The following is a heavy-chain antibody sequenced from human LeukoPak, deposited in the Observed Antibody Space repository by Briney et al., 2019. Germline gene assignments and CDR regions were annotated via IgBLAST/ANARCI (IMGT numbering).Heavy chain of an antibody. CDR1: GYTFTSHG. V-gene: IGHV1-69*06. CDR3: ARDSGYSSSWSNWFDP. Sequence: SVKVSCKASGYTFTSHGISWVRQAPGQGLEWMGGIIPIFGTANYAQKFQGRVTITADKSTSTAYMELSSLRSEDTAVYYCARDSGYSSSWSNWFDPWGQGTLVTVSS. J-gene: IGHJ5*02. D-gene: IGHD6-13*01. CDR2: IIPIFGTA.